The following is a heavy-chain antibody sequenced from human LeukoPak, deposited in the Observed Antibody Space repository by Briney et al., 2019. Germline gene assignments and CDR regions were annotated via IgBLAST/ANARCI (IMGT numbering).Heavy chain of an antibody. Sequence: GASVKVSCKASGYTFTGYYMHWVRQAPGQGLEWMGWINPNSGGTNCAQKFQGRVTMTRDTSISTAYMELSRLRSDDTAVYYCARDLAPYSSSWYDAWCAFDIWGQGTMVTVSS. CDR3: ARDLAPYSSSWYDAWCAFDI. J-gene: IGHJ3*02. CDR1: GYTFTGYY. V-gene: IGHV1-2*02. D-gene: IGHD6-13*01. CDR2: INPNSGGT.